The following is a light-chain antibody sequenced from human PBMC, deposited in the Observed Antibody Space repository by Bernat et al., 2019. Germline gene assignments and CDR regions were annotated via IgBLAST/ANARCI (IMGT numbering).Light chain of an antibody. V-gene: IGLV3-25*03. CDR3: QSADSSGTWV. Sequence: SYELTQPPSVSVSPGQTARITCSGDALPKQYAYWYQQKPGQAPGVVIYKDSERPSGNPERFSGSSSGTTVTLTISGVQAEDEADYYCQSADSSGTWVFGGGTKLTVL. J-gene: IGLJ3*02. CDR2: KDS. CDR1: ALPKQY.